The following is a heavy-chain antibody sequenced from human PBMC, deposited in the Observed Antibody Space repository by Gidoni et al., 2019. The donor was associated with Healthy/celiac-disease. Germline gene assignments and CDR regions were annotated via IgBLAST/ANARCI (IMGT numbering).Heavy chain of an antibody. V-gene: IGHV1-8*01. Sequence: QVQLVQSGAEVKKPGASVKVSCKASGYTFTSYDINWVRQATGQGLEWMGWMNPNSGNTGYAQKFQGRVTMTRNTSISTAYMELSSLRGQEYCSSTSCSTAYYGMDVWGQGTTVTVSS. CDR1: GYTFTSYD. D-gene: IGHD2-2*01. CDR2: MNPNSGNT. CDR3: CSTAYYGMDV. J-gene: IGHJ6*02.